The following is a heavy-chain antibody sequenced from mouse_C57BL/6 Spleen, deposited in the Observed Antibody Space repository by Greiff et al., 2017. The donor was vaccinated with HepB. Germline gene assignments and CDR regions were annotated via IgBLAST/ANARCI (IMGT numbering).Heavy chain of an antibody. D-gene: IGHD1-1*01. CDR1: GYTFTSYW. CDR3: ARSYYGSSYGY. V-gene: IGHV1-69*01. J-gene: IGHJ2*01. Sequence: QVQLQQPGAELVMPGASVKLSCKASGYTFTSYWMHWVKQRPGQGLEWIGEIDPSDSYTNYNQKFKGKSTLTVDKSSSTAYMQLSSLTSEDSAVYYCARSYYGSSYGYWSQSTTLTVSS. CDR2: IDPSDSYT.